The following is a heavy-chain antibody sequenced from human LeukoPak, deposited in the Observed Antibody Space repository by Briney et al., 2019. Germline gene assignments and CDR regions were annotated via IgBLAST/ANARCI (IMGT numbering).Heavy chain of an antibody. J-gene: IGHJ4*02. V-gene: IGHV3-23*01. D-gene: IGHD4-23*01. CDR3: ARRGDGGRSFDY. Sequence: GGSLRLSCAASGFTFSSYGMHWVRQAPGKGLEWVSAISNNGGYTYYADSVQGRFTISRDNSKSTLCLQMNSLRAEDTAVYYCARRGDGGRSFDYWGQGTLVTVSS. CDR2: ISNNGGYT. CDR1: GFTFSSYG.